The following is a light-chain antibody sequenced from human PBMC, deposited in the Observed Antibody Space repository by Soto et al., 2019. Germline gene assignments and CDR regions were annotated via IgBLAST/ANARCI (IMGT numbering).Light chain of an antibody. CDR1: SSNIGINT. CDR3: AAWDDSLNGHVL. V-gene: IGLV1-44*01. CDR2: SNN. Sequence: QSVLTQPPSASGTPGQRVTISCSGSSSNIGINTVNWYQQLPGSAPKLLMYSNNQRPSGVPDRFSGSKSGTSASLAISGLQSEDEADYYCAAWDDSLNGHVLFGGGTKVTVL. J-gene: IGLJ2*01.